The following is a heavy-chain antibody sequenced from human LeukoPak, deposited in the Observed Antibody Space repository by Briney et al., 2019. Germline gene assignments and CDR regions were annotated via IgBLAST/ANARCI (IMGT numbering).Heavy chain of an antibody. CDR2: ISYDGSNK. D-gene: IGHD3-22*01. Sequence: QTGGSLRLSCAASGFTFSSYAMHWVSQAPGKGLEWVAVISYDGSNKYYADSVKGRFTISRDNSKNTLYLQMNSLRAEDTAVYYCARDPYYYDSSGYYPDYWGQGTLVTVSS. V-gene: IGHV3-30-3*01. CDR1: GFTFSSYA. CDR3: ARDPYYYDSSGYYPDY. J-gene: IGHJ4*02.